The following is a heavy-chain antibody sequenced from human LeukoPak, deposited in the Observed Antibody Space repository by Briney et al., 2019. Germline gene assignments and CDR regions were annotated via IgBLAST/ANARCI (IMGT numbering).Heavy chain of an antibody. J-gene: IGHJ5*01. CDR3: ARGVSGYSSNWYDY. D-gene: IGHD6-13*01. CDR1: GGSISSYS. V-gene: IGHV4-4*07. CDR2: VYSSGST. Sequence: KPSEPLSLTCTASGGSISSYSWSWIRQPAGKGLEWIGRVYSSGSTKYNPSLKSRVTMSVDTSKNKFSLKLSSVTAADTAVYYCARGVSGYSSNWYDYWGQGTLVTVSS.